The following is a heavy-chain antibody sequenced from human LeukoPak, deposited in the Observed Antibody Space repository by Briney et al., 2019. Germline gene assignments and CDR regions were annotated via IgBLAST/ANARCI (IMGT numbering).Heavy chain of an antibody. CDR2: ISGSGGST. Sequence: GGSLRLSCAASGFTFSSYAMSWVRQAPGKGLEWVSAISGSGGSTYYADSVKGRFTISRDNSKNTLYLQMNSLRAEDTAVYYCAKSAAAGTWEYYYYYYGMDVWGQGTTVTVSS. J-gene: IGHJ6*02. V-gene: IGHV3-23*01. CDR1: GFTFSSYA. D-gene: IGHD6-13*01. CDR3: AKSAAAGTWEYYYYYYGMDV.